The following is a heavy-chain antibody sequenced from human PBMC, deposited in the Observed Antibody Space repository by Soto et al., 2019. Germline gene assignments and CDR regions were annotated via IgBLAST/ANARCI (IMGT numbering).Heavy chain of an antibody. CDR2: ISWNSGSI. V-gene: IGHV3-9*01. CDR3: AYLEVSGGN. CDR1: GFTFDDYA. D-gene: IGHD6-19*01. Sequence: EVQLVESGGGLVQPGSSLRLSCAASGFTFDDYAMHWVRQAPGKGLEWVSGISWNSGSIGYADSVKGRFTISRDNAKNSLYLQMNSLRAEDTALYYCAYLEVSGGNWGQGTLVTVSS. J-gene: IGHJ4*02.